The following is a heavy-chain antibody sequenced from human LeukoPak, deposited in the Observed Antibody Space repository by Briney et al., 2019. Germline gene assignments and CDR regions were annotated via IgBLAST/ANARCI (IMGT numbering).Heavy chain of an antibody. CDR3: ARQSKSSSWRLGPFDY. V-gene: IGHV4-39*01. Sequence: SETLSLTCTVSGGSISCSSYYWGWIRQPPGKGLEWIGSIYYSGSTYYNPSLKSRVTISVDTSKNQFSLKLSSVTAADTAVYYCARQSKSSSWRLGPFDYWGQGTLVTVSS. J-gene: IGHJ4*02. CDR1: GGSISCSSYY. CDR2: IYYSGST. D-gene: IGHD6-13*01.